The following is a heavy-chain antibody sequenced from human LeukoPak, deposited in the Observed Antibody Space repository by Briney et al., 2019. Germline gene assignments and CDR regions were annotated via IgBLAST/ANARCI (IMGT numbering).Heavy chain of an antibody. CDR2: IRTYNGNT. CDR3: ARDAGITVAATDWFDP. CDR1: GYTFTSYG. V-gene: IGHV1-18*01. J-gene: IGHJ5*02. D-gene: IGHD6-19*01. Sequence: ASVKVSCKTSGYTFTSYGISWVRQAPGQGLEWMGWIRTYNGNTNYAQKLQGRVTMTTDTSTSTAYMELRSPRSDDTAVYYCARDAGITVAATDWFDPWGQGTLVTVSS.